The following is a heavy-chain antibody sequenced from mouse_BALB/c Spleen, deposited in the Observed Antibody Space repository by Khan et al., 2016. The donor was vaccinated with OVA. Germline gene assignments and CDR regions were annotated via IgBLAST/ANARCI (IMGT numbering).Heavy chain of an antibody. Sequence: QIQLVQSGPELKKPGETVKLSCKASGFTFTNYGMNWVKQAPGKGLKWMGWINTYTGEPTYTDDFKGRFAFSLETSASTAYLQINNLKNEDMATXFYARGASYWYFDVWGAGTTVTVSS. V-gene: IGHV9-1*02. J-gene: IGHJ1*01. CDR3: ARGASYWYFDV. CDR2: INTYTGEP. CDR1: GFTFTNYG.